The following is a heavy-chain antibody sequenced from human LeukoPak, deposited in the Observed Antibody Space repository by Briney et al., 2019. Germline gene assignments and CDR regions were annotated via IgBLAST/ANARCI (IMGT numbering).Heavy chain of an antibody. CDR2: INPSGGST. D-gene: IGHD5-18*01. CDR1: XXXFTXXX. J-gene: IGHJ5*02. V-gene: IGHV1-46*01. CDR3: AXXXXXXRXXDTTMEQHWFDP. Sequence: XXXXXFTXXXMHWVRQAPGQGLEWMGLINPSGGSTRYAQKFQGRVTMTRDRSTSTVYMELSRLRSEDTAVYYYAXXXXXXRXXDTTMEQHWFDPWGQGTLVTVSS.